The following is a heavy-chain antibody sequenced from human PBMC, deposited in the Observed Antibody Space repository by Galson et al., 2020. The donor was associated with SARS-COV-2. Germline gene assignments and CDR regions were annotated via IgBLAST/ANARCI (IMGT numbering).Heavy chain of an antibody. CDR1: GFSFNDHS. Sequence: GGSLRLSCVASGFSFNDHSINWVRQAPGKGLEWVSSISATHTFYRDSVKGRFTVSRDSASNSVYLQLHSPRVEDTAVDYCAGKGVQTPSDGFERWGQGTMVTVST. V-gene: IGHV3-21*06. D-gene: IGHD2-2*03. CDR3: AGKGVQTPSDGFER. J-gene: IGHJ3*01. CDR2: ISATHT.